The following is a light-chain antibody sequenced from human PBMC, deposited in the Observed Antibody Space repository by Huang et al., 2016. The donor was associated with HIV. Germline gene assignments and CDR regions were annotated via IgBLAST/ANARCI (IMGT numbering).Light chain of an antibody. CDR3: QQSHTVPLT. V-gene: IGKV1-39*01. CDR1: QNITNY. J-gene: IGKJ3*01. CDR2: AES. Sequence: DIQMTQFPLSLSASVGDRVVLTCRASQNITNYLNWYQERPGNAPRLLIYAESRLMSGVPSRFSGSASPSYFTLTISGLQPEDIATYYCQQSHTVPLTFGPGTKVNI.